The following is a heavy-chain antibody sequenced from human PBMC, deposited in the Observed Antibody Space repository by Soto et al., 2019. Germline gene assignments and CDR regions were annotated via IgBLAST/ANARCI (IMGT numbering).Heavy chain of an antibody. CDR3: VSLTGAMAQEENYGMDV. CDR2: ISGSGGST. Sequence: GGSLRLSCAASGFTVSSYAMSWVRQAPGKGLEWVSAISGSGGSTYYADAGKGRFTISRDNSKNTLYLQMNSLRAEDTAVYYCVSLTGAMAQEENYGMDVWGQGTTVTVSS. J-gene: IGHJ6*02. CDR1: GFTVSSYA. D-gene: IGHD5-18*01. V-gene: IGHV3-23*01.